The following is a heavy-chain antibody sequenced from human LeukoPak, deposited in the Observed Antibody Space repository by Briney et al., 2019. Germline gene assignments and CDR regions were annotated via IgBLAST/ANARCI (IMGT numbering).Heavy chain of an antibody. D-gene: IGHD3-10*02. J-gene: IGHJ6*04. CDR3: AELGITIIGGV. V-gene: IGHV3-48*03. CDR2: ISSSGSTI. CDR1: GCTFSSYE. Sequence: PGGSLRLSCAASGCTFSSYEMNWVRQAPGKGLEWVSYISSSGSTIYYADSVKGRFTISRDNAKNSLYLQMNSLRAEDTAVYYCAELGITIIGGVWGKGTTVTISS.